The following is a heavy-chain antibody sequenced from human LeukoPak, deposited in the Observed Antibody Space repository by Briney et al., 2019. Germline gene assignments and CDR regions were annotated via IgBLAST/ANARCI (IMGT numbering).Heavy chain of an antibody. V-gene: IGHV4-34*01. Sequence: PSETLSLTCAVYGGSFSGYYWSWIRQPPGKGLEWIGEINHSGSTNYNPSLKSRVTISVDTSKNQFSLKLSSVTAADTAVYYCARETYYYDSSGYLRDALDIWGQGTMVTVSS. D-gene: IGHD3-22*01. CDR2: INHSGST. CDR1: GGSFSGYY. J-gene: IGHJ3*02. CDR3: ARETYYYDSSGYLRDALDI.